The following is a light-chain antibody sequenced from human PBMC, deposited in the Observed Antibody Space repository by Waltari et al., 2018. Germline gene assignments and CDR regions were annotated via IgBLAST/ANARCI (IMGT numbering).Light chain of an antibody. CDR1: NSNIGSNP. V-gene: IGLV1-44*01. J-gene: IGLJ2*01. CDR3: AAWDYSLNGVL. Sequence: QSVVTQPPSASGTPGQRVTISCSGSNSNIGSNPVNWYQQLPGTAPKVLIYSNNQWPSGVPDRFSGSKSGTSASLAISGLQSEDEADYYCAAWDYSLNGVLFGGGTKLTVL. CDR2: SNN.